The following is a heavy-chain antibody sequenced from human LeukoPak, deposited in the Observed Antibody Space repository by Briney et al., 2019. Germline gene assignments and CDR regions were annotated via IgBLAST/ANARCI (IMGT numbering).Heavy chain of an antibody. J-gene: IGHJ3*02. D-gene: IGHD3-10*01. V-gene: IGHV4-39*01. CDR2: IYYSGST. CDR1: GGSFSSSSYY. CDR3: ARVLSSVGFGELWGHDAFDI. Sequence: ASETLSLTCAVYGGSFSSSSYYWGWIRQPPGKGLEWIGSIYYSGSTYYNPSLKSRVTISVDTSKNQFSLKLSSVTAADTAVYYCARVLSSVGFGELWGHDAFDIWGQGTMVTVSS.